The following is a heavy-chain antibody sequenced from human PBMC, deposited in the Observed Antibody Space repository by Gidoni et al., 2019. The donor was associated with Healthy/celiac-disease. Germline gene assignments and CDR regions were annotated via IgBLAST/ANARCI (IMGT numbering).Heavy chain of an antibody. J-gene: IGHJ4*02. CDR2: IRSKANSYAT. CDR3: TTTLYSSSWYSGFDY. D-gene: IGHD6-13*01. Sequence: EVQLVESGGGLVQPGGSLKLSCAASGFTFSGSAMHWVRQASGKGREWVGRIRSKANSYATAYAASVKGSFTISRDDSKNTAYLQMNSLKTEDTAVYYCTTTLYSSSWYSGFDYWGQGTLVTVAS. V-gene: IGHV3-73*01. CDR1: GFTFSGSA.